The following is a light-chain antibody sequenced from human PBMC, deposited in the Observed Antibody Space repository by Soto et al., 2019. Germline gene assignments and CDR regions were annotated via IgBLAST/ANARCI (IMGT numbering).Light chain of an antibody. CDR1: STDVGGNKY. Sequence: QPASVSGSPGQPITISCTGSSTDVGGNKYVSWYQQHPGNAPKLIIYEVSYRPSGVSYRFSGSKAGNTASLTISGLRAEDEADYYCSSYSTGSTLVVFGSGTKVTVL. CDR2: EVS. V-gene: IGLV2-14*01. CDR3: SSYSTGSTLVV. J-gene: IGLJ1*01.